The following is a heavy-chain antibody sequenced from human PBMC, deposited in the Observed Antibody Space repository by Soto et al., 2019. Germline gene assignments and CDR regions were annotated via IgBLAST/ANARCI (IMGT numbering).Heavy chain of an antibody. CDR3: ARASRSSGWYDY. CDR2: ISSHGGGT. J-gene: IGHJ4*02. D-gene: IGHD6-19*01. CDR1: GFTFSSYA. V-gene: IGHV3-64*02. Sequence: GGLRLSCAASGFTFSSYAMHWVRQAPGKGLEYVSAISSHGGGTFYADSVMGRFTISRDDSKNTLYLQMGSLRAEDMAVYYCARASRSSGWYDYWGQGTLVTVS.